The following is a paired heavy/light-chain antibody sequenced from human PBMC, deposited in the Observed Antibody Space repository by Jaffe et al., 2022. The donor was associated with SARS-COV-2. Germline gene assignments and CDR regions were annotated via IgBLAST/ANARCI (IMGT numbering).Light chain of an antibody. CDR2: LGS. Sequence: DIVMTQSPLSLPVTPGEPASISCRSSQSLLHSNGYNYLDWYLQKPGQSPQLLIYLGSNRASGVPDRFSGSGSGTDFTLKISRVEAEDVGVYYCMQALQTPLYTFGQGTKLEIK. CDR1: QSLLHSNGYNY. CDR3: MQALQTPLYT. V-gene: IGKV2-28*01. J-gene: IGKJ2*01.
Heavy chain of an antibody. V-gene: IGHV3-74*01. D-gene: IGHD2-15*01. J-gene: IGHJ6*02. CDR3: ARDYTLEYCSGGSCYYYYYGMDV. CDR2: INSDGSST. Sequence: EVQLVESGGGLVQPGGSLRLSCAASGFTFSSYWMHWVRQAPGKGLVWVSRINSDGSSTSYADSVKGRFTISRDNAKNTLYLQMNSLRAEDTAVYYCARDYTLEYCSGGSCYYYYYGMDVWGQGTTVTVSS. CDR1: GFTFSSYW.